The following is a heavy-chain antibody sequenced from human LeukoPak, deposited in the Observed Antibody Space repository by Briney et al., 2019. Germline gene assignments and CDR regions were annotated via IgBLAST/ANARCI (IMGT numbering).Heavy chain of an antibody. V-gene: IGHV4-34*01. D-gene: IGHD2-15*01. CDR3: ARSIVVVVAATYFDY. CDR1: GGSISSYY. Sequence: SETLSLTCTVSGGSISSYYRSWIRQPPGKGLEWIGEINHSGSTNYNPSLKSRVTISVDTSKNQFSLKLSSVTAADTAVYYCARSIVVVVAATYFDYWGQGTLVTVSS. CDR2: INHSGST. J-gene: IGHJ4*02.